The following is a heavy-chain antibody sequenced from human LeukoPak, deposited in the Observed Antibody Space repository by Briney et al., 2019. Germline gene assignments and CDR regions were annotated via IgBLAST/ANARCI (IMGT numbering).Heavy chain of an antibody. Sequence: GGSLRLSCAASGFTFSSYAMHWVRQAPGKGLEWVAVISYDGSNKYYADSVEGRFTISRDSSKNTLYLQMNSLRAEDTAVYYCARGYCSSTSCYPYYFDYWGQGTLVTVSS. V-gene: IGHV3-30*04. D-gene: IGHD2-2*01. CDR1: GFTFSSYA. CDR3: ARGYCSSTSCYPYYFDY. CDR2: ISYDGSNK. J-gene: IGHJ4*02.